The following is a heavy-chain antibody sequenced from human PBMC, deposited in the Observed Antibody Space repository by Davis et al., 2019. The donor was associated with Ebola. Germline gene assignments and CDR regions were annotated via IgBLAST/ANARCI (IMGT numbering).Heavy chain of an antibody. Sequence: GESLKISCKGSGYSFTSYWIGWVRQMPGKGLEWMGIIHPGDSDTRYSPSFQGQVTISADKSISTAYLQWSSLKASDTAMYYCARMGLRFLEWSYYYYGMDVWGQGTTVTVSS. V-gene: IGHV5-51*01. CDR2: IHPGDSDT. CDR1: GYSFTSYW. CDR3: ARMGLRFLEWSYYYYGMDV. J-gene: IGHJ6*02. D-gene: IGHD3-3*01.